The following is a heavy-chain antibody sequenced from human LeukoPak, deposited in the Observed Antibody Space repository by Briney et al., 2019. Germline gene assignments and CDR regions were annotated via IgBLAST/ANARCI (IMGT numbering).Heavy chain of an antibody. Sequence: SETLSLTCTVSSGSISSYYWSWIRQPPGKGLEWIGYIYYSGTTNYNPSLKSRVTISLDTNKKQFSLKLRSVTAADTAVYCCARRNVLTEGEAFDVWGQGTMVTVSP. D-gene: IGHD3-9*01. J-gene: IGHJ3*01. V-gene: IGHV4-59*08. CDR2: IYYSGTT. CDR1: SGSISSYY. CDR3: ARRNVLTEGEAFDV.